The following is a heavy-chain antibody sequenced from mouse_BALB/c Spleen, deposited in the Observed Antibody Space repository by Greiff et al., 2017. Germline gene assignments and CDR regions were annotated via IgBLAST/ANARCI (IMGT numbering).Heavy chain of an antibody. D-gene: IGHD1-1*01. V-gene: IGHV1-80*01. CDR3: AITTVGHLAY. CDR2: IYPGDGDT. Sequence: QVQLKQSGAELVRPGSSVKISCKASGYAFSSYWRNWVKQRPGQGLEWIGQIYPGDGDTNYNGKFKGKATLTADKSSSTAYMQLSSLTSEDSAVYFCAITTVGHLAYWGQGTLVTVSA. CDR1: GYAFSSYW. J-gene: IGHJ3*01.